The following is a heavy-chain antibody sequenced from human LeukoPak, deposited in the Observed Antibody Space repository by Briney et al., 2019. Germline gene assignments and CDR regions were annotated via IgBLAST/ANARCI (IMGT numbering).Heavy chain of an antibody. D-gene: IGHD3-3*01. Sequence: GGSLRLSCAASGFTFSSYSMNWVRQAPGKGLEWVSSISSSSSYIYYADSVKGRFTISRDNAKNSLYLQMNSLRAEDTAVYYCAKAPRITIFGCDYWGQGTLVTVPS. CDR3: AKAPRITIFGCDY. CDR1: GFTFSSYS. CDR2: ISSSSSYI. V-gene: IGHV3-21*04. J-gene: IGHJ4*02.